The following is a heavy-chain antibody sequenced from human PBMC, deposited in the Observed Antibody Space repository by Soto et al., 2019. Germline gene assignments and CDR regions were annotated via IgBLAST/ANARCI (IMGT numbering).Heavy chain of an antibody. CDR3: ATLAPMRQYYFGIDV. J-gene: IGHJ6*02. Sequence: PXGSLRLSCSASGFTFSSYGMHWVRQAPGKGLEWVAVIWYDGSNKYYADSVKGRFTISRDNSKNTLYLQMNSLQASDTATYYCATLAPMRQYYFGIDVWGQGAPVTVSS. CDR2: IWYDGSNK. CDR1: GFTFSSYG. V-gene: IGHV3-33*01.